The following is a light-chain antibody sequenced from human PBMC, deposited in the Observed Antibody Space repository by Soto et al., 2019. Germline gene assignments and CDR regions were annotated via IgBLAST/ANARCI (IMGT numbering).Light chain of an antibody. CDR3: QQYESYPYT. J-gene: IGKJ2*01. CDR1: QSIQTW. Sequence: DIQMTQSPSTLSASVGDRVTISCRASQSIQTWLAWYQQRPGKAPNLLIFDASDLASGVSSRVSGSGSGAEFTLTISSLQADDFATDYCQQYESYPYTFGRGTRLEIK. V-gene: IGKV1-5*01. CDR2: DAS.